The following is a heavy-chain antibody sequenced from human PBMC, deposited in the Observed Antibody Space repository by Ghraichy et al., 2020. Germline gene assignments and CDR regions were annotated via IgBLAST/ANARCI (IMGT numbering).Heavy chain of an antibody. CDR3: ARDSFLRFLEWSPAPDAFDI. D-gene: IGHD3-3*01. Sequence: LSLTCAASGFTFSSYSMNWVRQAPGKGLEWVSYISSSSSTIYYADSVKGRFTISRDNAKNSLYLQMNSLRDEDTAVYYCARDSFLRFLEWSPAPDAFDIWGQGTMVTVSS. CDR1: GFTFSSYS. V-gene: IGHV3-48*02. J-gene: IGHJ3*02. CDR2: ISSSSSTI.